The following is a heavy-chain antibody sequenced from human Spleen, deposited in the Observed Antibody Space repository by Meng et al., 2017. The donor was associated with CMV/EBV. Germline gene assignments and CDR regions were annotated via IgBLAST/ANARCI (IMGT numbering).Heavy chain of an antibody. CDR1: GFTFSSYW. CDR2: INSDGSST. J-gene: IGHJ3*02. CDR3: ARKSGSYSPDAFDI. V-gene: IGHV3-74*01. Sequence: GGSLRLSCAASGFTFSSYWMHWVRQAPGKGLVRVSRINSDGSSTSYADSVKGRFTISRDNAKNTLYLQMNSLRAEDTAVYYCARKSGSYSPDAFDIWGQGTMVTVSS. D-gene: IGHD1-26*01.